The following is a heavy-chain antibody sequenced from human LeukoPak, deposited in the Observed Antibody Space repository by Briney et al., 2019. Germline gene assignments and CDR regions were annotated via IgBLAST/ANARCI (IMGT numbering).Heavy chain of an antibody. D-gene: IGHD2/OR15-2a*01. CDR2: ISSNGGST. CDR1: GFTFSSYA. CDR3: ARDTWAYYMDV. Sequence: GGSLRLSCAASGFTFSSYAMHWVRQAPGKGLEYVSAISSNGGSTYYANSVKGRFTISRDNSKNTLYLQMGSLRVEDTAVYYCARDTWAYYMDVWGKGTTVTISS. V-gene: IGHV3-64*01. J-gene: IGHJ6*03.